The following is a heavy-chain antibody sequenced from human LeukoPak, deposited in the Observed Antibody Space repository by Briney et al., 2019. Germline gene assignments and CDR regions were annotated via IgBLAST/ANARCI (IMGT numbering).Heavy chain of an antibody. CDR2: IHSGGST. V-gene: IGHV3-66*01. CDR1: GFTVSSNY. D-gene: IGHD2-2*01. J-gene: IGHJ3*02. Sequence: PGGSLRLSCAASGFTVSSNYMSWVRQAPGKGLEWVSIIHSGGSTYYADSVKGRFTISRDNSKNTLYHQMNSLRAEDTAVYYCARSIVVVPAAPPSDAFDIWGQGTMVTVSS. CDR3: ARSIVVVPAAPPSDAFDI.